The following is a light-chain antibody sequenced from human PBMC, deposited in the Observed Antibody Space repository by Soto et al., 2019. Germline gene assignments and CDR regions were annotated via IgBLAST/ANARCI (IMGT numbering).Light chain of an antibody. J-gene: IGKJ2*01. V-gene: IGKV1-33*01. CDR2: DAD. Sequence: DIGFTHSPASLSASEGDRVTITCQASHDIKNYLNWYQQKPGKAPKLLIYDADNLQTGVPSRFSGSGAGTEFTFTIGSLQPEDVATYFCQQFDVLPPYTFGQGTKVDIK. CDR3: QQFDVLPPYT. CDR1: HDIKNY.